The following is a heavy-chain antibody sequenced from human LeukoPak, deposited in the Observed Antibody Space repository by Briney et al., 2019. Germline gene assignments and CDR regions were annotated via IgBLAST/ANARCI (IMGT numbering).Heavy chain of an antibody. CDR2: MNPNSGNT. V-gene: IGHV1-8*02. J-gene: IGHJ5*02. CDR1: GYTFTGYY. Sequence: RASVKVSCKASGYTFTGYYMHWVRQAPGQGLEWMGWMNPNSGNTGYAQKFQGRVTITRNTSISTAYMELSSLRSEDTAVYYCARAVDDFWSGANWFDPWGQGTLVTVSS. D-gene: IGHD3-3*01. CDR3: ARAVDDFWSGANWFDP.